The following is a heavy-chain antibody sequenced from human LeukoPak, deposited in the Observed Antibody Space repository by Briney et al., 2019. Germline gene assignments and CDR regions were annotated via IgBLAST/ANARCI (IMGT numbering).Heavy chain of an antibody. CDR1: GFSVSSNY. V-gene: IGHV3-53*01. J-gene: IGHJ4*02. CDR3: ARNYYDSSSYRN. Sequence: GGSLRLSCAASGFSVSSNYMSWVRQAPGKGLEWVSVIYSGGNTYYADSVKGRFTISRDNSKNTLFLQTNSLRAEDTAVYYCARNYYDSSSYRNWGQGTLVTVSS. D-gene: IGHD3-22*01. CDR2: IYSGGNT.